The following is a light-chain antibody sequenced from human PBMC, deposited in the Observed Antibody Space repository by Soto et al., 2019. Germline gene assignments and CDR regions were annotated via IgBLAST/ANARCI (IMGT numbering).Light chain of an antibody. V-gene: IGLV2-23*01. Sequence: QSALTQPASVSGSPGQSITISCTGTSSDVGSYNLVSWYQQHPGKAPQLMIYEGSKRPSGVSNRFSGSKSGNTASLTISGLQAEDEADHYCCSYAGSPTYVFGTGTKVTVL. CDR1: SSDVGSYNL. CDR3: CSYAGSPTYV. J-gene: IGLJ1*01. CDR2: EGS.